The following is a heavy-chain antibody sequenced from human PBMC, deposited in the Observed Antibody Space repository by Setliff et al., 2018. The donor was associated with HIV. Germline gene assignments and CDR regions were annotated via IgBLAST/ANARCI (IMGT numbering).Heavy chain of an antibody. D-gene: IGHD3-3*01. CDR2: IYYSGRT. Sequence: SETLSLTCSVSGGSISGYYWNWIRQPPGKGLEWIGCIYYSGRTTYNSSLKSRVTISLDTSKKQFSLKLNSVTAADTAVYYRARGLMSYNFWGGRNDYHYMDVWGKGTTVTVSS. V-gene: IGHV4-59*01. CDR3: ARGLMSYNFWGGRNDYHYMDV. J-gene: IGHJ6*03. CDR1: GGSISGYY.